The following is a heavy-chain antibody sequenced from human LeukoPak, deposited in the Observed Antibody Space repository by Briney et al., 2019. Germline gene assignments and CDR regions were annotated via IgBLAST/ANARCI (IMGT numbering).Heavy chain of an antibody. CDR1: GGSISSYY. D-gene: IGHD3-3*01. Sequence: SETLSLTCTVSGGSISSYYWSWIRQPPGKGLEWIGYIYYSGSTNYNPSLKSRVTISVDTSKNQFSLKLSSVTAADTAVYYCARDGNFWSGYRGDYYYYMDVWGKGTTVTVSS. CDR2: IYYSGST. V-gene: IGHV4-59*01. CDR3: ARDGNFWSGYRGDYYYYMDV. J-gene: IGHJ6*03.